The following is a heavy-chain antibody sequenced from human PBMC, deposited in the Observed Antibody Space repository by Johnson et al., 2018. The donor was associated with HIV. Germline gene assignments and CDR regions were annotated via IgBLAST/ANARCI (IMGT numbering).Heavy chain of an antibody. D-gene: IGHD1-26*01. CDR1: GFTFSSYW. CDR2: IYSGGST. Sequence: MLLVESGGGVVQPGRSLRLSCAASGFTFSSYWMSWVRQAPGKGLEWVSVIYSGGSTYYADSVKGRLTISRDNSKNTLYLQMNSLRAEDTAVYYCAKGRLVGATTYDAFDIWGQGTMVTVSS. V-gene: IGHV3-66*02. CDR3: AKGRLVGATTYDAFDI. J-gene: IGHJ3*02.